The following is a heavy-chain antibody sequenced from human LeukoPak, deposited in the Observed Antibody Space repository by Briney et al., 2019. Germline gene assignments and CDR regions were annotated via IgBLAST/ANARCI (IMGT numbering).Heavy chain of an antibody. CDR3: ARDWGSGSLGPYYGMDV. Sequence: GGSLRLSCAASGFTFSSYSMNWVRQAPGKGLEWVSSISSSSSYIYYADSVQGRFTISRDNAKNSLYLQMNSLRAEDTAVYYCARDWGSGSLGPYYGMDVWGQGTTVTVSS. CDR2: ISSSSSYI. V-gene: IGHV3-21*01. D-gene: IGHD3-10*01. J-gene: IGHJ6*02. CDR1: GFTFSSYS.